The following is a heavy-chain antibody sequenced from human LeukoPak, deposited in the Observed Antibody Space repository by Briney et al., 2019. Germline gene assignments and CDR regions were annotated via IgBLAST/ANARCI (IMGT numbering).Heavy chain of an antibody. J-gene: IGHJ4*02. V-gene: IGHV3-11*01. CDR3: ARAEDIVVVPAAMEY. D-gene: IGHD2-2*01. CDR1: GFTFSDYY. CDR2: ISISGSTI. Sequence: KAGGSLRLSCAASGFTFSDYYMSWIRQAPGKGLEWVSYISISGSTIYYADSVKGRFTISRDNAKNSLYLQMNSLRAEDTAVYYCARAEDIVVVPAAMEYWGQGTLVTVSS.